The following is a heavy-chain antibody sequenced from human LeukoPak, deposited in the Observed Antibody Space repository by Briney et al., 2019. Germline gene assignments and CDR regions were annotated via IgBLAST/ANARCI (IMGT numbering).Heavy chain of an antibody. V-gene: IGHV3-21*01. CDR1: GFTFSTYT. CDR2: ISSGSSYI. Sequence: GGSLRLSCAASGFTFSTYTMNWVRQAPGKGLEWVSSISSGSSYIYYADSMKGRFTISRDNAKNSLYLQMNSLRAEDTAVYYCAKDRWYSGSYSHWFDPWGQGTLVTVSS. CDR3: AKDRWYSGSYSHWFDP. J-gene: IGHJ5*02. D-gene: IGHD1-26*01.